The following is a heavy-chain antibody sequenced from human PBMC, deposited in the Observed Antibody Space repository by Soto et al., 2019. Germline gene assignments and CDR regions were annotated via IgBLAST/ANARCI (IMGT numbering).Heavy chain of an antibody. V-gene: IGHV3-23*01. J-gene: IGHJ6*02. CDR1: GFTFSRYA. CDR3: AKAAGIYGDYGYYYYRMDV. CDR2: ISGHGAQT. D-gene: IGHD4-17*01. Sequence: GGSLRLSCVGSGFTFSRYAMSWVRQAPGKGLEWVSTISGHGAQTYYADSVRGRFTISSDDSKHTLYLQINSLAAGDTAVYYCAKAAGIYGDYGYYYYRMDVWGQGTTVTVSS.